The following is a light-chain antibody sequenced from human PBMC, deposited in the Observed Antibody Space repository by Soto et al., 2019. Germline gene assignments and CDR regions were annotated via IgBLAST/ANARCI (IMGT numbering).Light chain of an antibody. CDR2: TAS. CDR3: QQLYTYPPT. Sequence: DIQLTQSPSFLSASVGDRVTVTCRASQGINSYLAWYQQKPGKAPKLLIYTASTLQSGVPSRFSGSGSGTEFTLTITSLQPEDFAAYYCQQLYTYPPTFGGGTKVDIK. CDR1: QGINSY. J-gene: IGKJ4*01. V-gene: IGKV1-9*01.